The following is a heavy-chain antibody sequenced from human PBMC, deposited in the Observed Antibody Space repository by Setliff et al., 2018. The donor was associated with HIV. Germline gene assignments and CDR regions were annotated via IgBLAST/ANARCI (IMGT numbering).Heavy chain of an antibody. J-gene: IGHJ4*02. CDR3: ARDVTVRLSVEYYFDY. D-gene: IGHD2-15*01. CDR2: IGTAGDT. Sequence: GGSLRLSCAASGFTFSSYDMHWVRQATGKGLEWVSAIGTAGDTYYPDSVKGRFTISRDNSKNMLYLEMNSLRAEDTAIYYCARDVTVRLSVEYYFDYWGQGTLVTVSS. CDR1: GFTFSSYD. V-gene: IGHV3-13*01.